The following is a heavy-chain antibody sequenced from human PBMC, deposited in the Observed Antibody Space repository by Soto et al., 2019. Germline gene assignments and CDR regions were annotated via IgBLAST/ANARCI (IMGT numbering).Heavy chain of an antibody. CDR2: IYYSGST. CDR1: GGSISSSSYY. V-gene: IGHV4-39*01. Sequence: PSETLSLTCTVSGGSISSSSYYWGWIRQPPGKGLERIGSIYYSGSTNYNPSLKSRVTISVDTSKNQFSLKLSSVTAADTAVYYCARHYARRDGYNLLRSNAFDIWGQGTMVTVSS. J-gene: IGHJ3*02. D-gene: IGHD3-16*01. CDR3: ARHYARRDGYNLLRSNAFDI.